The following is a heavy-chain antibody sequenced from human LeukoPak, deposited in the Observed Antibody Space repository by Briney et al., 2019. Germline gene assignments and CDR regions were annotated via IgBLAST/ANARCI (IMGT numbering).Heavy chain of an antibody. Sequence: ASVKVSCKASGYSFITYYIHWVRQAPGQGLERMGWINPKSPGTNYAQKFQGRVTMTRDTSISTAYMELSSLTSGDTAVYYCARDPAQSYYTDVWGIGTTVTVSS. CDR1: GYSFITYY. J-gene: IGHJ6*03. CDR3: ARDPAQSYYTDV. V-gene: IGHV1-2*02. CDR2: INPKSPGT.